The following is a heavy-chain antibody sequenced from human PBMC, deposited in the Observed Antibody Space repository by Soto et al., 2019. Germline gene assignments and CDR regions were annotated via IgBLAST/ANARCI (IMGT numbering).Heavy chain of an antibody. D-gene: IGHD6-19*01. CDR1: GYTFTSYG. CDR2: ISAYNGNT. J-gene: IGHJ6*01. CDR3: ARDGYSSGWYGSSYYGMDV. Sequence: QVQLVQSGAEVKKPGASVKVSCKASGYTFTSYGISWVRQAPGQVLEWMGWISAYNGNTNYAQKLQGRVTMTTDTSARAAYMELRSLRSDDTAVYYCARDGYSSGWYGSSYYGMDVWGQGTTVTVSS. V-gene: IGHV1-18*01.